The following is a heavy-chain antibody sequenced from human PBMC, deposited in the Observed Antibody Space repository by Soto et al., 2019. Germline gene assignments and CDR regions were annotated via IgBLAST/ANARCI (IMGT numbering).Heavy chain of an antibody. CDR3: ARDKNDYGDYVSPYYYYGMGV. V-gene: IGHV4-31*03. J-gene: IGHJ6*02. CDR1: GGSISSGGYY. D-gene: IGHD4-17*01. CDR2: IYYSGST. Sequence: NPSETLSLTCTVSGGSISSGGYYWSWIRQHPGKGLEWIGYIYYSGSTYYNPSLKSRVTISVDTSKNQFSLKLSSVTAADTAVYYCARDKNDYGDYVSPYYYYGMGVWGQGTTVTV.